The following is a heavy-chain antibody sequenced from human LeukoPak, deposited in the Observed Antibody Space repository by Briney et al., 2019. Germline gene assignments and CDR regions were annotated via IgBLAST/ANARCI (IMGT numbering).Heavy chain of an antibody. V-gene: IGHV1-2*02. D-gene: IGHD2-15*01. CDR2: INTNTCAT. CDR1: GYTLTDHY. CDR3: ASVGVVADYGLDV. J-gene: IGHJ6*02. Sequence: ASVKVSFKASGYTLTDHYLHWVRQAPGQGLEWMGWINTNTCATTYAQRFQGRVTLTRETSISTASIDLSRLRPDDTAVYYCASVGVVADYGLDVWGQGTTVTVSS.